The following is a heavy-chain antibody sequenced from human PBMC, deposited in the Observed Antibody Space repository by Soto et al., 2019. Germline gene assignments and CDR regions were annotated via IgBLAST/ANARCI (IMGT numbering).Heavy chain of an antibody. CDR3: ARVAVSGTIDY. V-gene: IGHV1-2*02. D-gene: IGHD6-19*01. CDR2: INPNRGAT. J-gene: IGHJ4*02. CDR1: GYSITGYY. Sequence: QVQLVQSGAEVKKPGASVRVSCKASGYSITGYYLDWVRQAPGHGLEWMGWINPNRGATDYAQKFQGRVTKTRDTSINTAYMELSSLTSDDTAVYYCARVAVSGTIDYWGQGTLVTVSS.